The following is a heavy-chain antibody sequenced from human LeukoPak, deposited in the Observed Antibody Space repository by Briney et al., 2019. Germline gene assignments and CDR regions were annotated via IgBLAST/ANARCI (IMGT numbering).Heavy chain of an antibody. V-gene: IGHV3-30*04. Sequence: PERSLRLSCAASGFILSNYAIHWVRQAPGKGLEWVAVISYDGSNKYYADSVKGRFTISRDNSKNTLYLQMNSLRAEDTAVYYCAPTPNWNEPGFDYWGQGTLVTVSS. D-gene: IGHD1-1*01. J-gene: IGHJ4*02. CDR2: ISYDGSNK. CDR3: APTPNWNEPGFDY. CDR1: GFILSNYA.